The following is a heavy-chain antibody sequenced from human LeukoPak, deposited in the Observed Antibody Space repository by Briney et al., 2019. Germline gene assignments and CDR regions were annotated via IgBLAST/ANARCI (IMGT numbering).Heavy chain of an antibody. D-gene: IGHD4-17*01. Sequence: SETLSLTCTVSGGSISSSSYYWGWIRQPPGKGLEWIVSIYYSGSTYYNPSLKSRVTISVDTSKNQFSLKLSSVTAADTAVYYCARRLLVYGDYGYYYYYMDVWGKGTTVTISS. CDR2: IYYSGST. V-gene: IGHV4-39*07. CDR3: ARRLLVYGDYGYYYYYMDV. CDR1: GGSISSSSYY. J-gene: IGHJ6*03.